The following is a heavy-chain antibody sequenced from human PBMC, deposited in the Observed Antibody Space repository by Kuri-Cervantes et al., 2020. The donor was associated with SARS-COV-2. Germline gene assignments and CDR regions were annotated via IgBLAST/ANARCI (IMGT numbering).Heavy chain of an antibody. Sequence: KVSCKGSGYSFTGYWIGWVRQMPGKGLEWMGIIYPGDSDTRYSPSFQGQVTISADKSISTAYLQWSSLKASDTAMYYCARRRYCSSTSCYEAASNWFDPWGQGTLVTVSS. D-gene: IGHD2-2*01. CDR2: IYPGDSDT. J-gene: IGHJ5*02. V-gene: IGHV5-51*01. CDR3: ARRRYCSSTSCYEAASNWFDP. CDR1: GYSFTGYW.